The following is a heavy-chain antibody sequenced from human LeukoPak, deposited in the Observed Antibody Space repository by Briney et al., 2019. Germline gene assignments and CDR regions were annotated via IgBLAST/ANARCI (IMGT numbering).Heavy chain of an antibody. CDR3: ARDKTPYCGGDRYAFDI. J-gene: IGHJ3*02. Sequence: GGSLRLSCEASGFTFGSYEVNWVRQAPGKGLEWLSYISRGGSSIYYVDSVRGRFTISRDNAKNSLYLQMNSLRAEDTAVYYCARDKTPYCGGDRYAFDIWGQGTMVTVSS. D-gene: IGHD2-21*02. V-gene: IGHV3-48*03. CDR1: GFTFGSYE. CDR2: ISRGGSSI.